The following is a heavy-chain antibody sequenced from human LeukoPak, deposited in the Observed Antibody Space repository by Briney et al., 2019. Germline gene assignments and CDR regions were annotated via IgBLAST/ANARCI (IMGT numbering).Heavy chain of an antibody. V-gene: IGHV3-15*01. CDR3: STMSAIFGVVIPDY. D-gene: IGHD3-3*01. Sequence: GGSLRLSCAVSGFVFSDAWMSWVRQAPGKGLEWVGRIKSKTNGGTTDYAAPVKGRFSISRDDSKNTLFLQMYGLRTEDTGVYYCSTMSAIFGVVIPDYWGQGTLVSVSP. CDR2: IKSKTNGGTT. CDR1: GFVFSDAW. J-gene: IGHJ4*02.